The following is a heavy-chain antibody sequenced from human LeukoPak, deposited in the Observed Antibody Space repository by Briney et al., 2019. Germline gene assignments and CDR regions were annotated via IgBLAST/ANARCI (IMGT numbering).Heavy chain of an antibody. CDR3: ARPLRGYSPFDS. V-gene: IGHV1-8*01. CDR2: MNLNTGRT. CDR1: GYTFTSYD. Sequence: ASVKVSCKASGYTFTSYDINWVRQATGQGLEWMGWMNLNTGRTGSAQRFQGRVTMTINTSTSTAYMELRSLRSEDTAVYYCARPLRGYSPFDSWGQGTLVTVSS. D-gene: IGHD5-12*01. J-gene: IGHJ4*02.